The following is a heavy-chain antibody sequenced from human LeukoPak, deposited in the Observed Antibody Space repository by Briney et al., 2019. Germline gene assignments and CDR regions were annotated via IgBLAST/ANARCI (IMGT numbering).Heavy chain of an antibody. CDR2: IYYSGST. Sequence: PSETLSLTCTVSGGSISSSSYYWGWIRQPPGKGLEWIGSIYYSGSTYYNPSLKSRVTISVDTSKNQFSLKLSSVTAADTAVYYCARDRGGSSWSFDAFDIWGQGTMVTVSS. J-gene: IGHJ3*02. V-gene: IGHV4-39*07. D-gene: IGHD6-13*01. CDR1: GGSISSSSYY. CDR3: ARDRGGSSWSFDAFDI.